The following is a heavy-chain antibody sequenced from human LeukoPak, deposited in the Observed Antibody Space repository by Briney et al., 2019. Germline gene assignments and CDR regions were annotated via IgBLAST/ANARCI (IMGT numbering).Heavy chain of an antibody. J-gene: IGHJ5*02. V-gene: IGHV4-59*01. CDR3: ARVHSIALANERFDP. D-gene: IGHD6-19*01. Sequence: SETLSLTCSVSGGPISSYYWSWIRQPPGKGLECIGYLYYSGSTNYNPSLKSRVTISVDTSKNQFSLKLSSVTAADTAVYYCARVHSIALANERFDPWGHGTLVTVSS. CDR2: LYYSGST. CDR1: GGPISSYY.